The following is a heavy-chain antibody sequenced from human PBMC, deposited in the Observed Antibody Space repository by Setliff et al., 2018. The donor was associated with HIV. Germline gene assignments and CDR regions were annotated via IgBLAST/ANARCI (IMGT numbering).Heavy chain of an antibody. Sequence: GGSLRLSCAASGFTFSSYSMNWVRQAPGKGLEWVAVIWYDGSNKYYADSVKGRFTISRDNSKNTLYLQMNSLRAEDTAVYYCAKDSTGRGWGSEGYFDYWGQGTLVTVSS. CDR2: IWYDGSNK. V-gene: IGHV3-33*06. CDR3: AKDSTGRGWGSEGYFDY. D-gene: IGHD7-27*01. J-gene: IGHJ4*02. CDR1: GFTFSSYS.